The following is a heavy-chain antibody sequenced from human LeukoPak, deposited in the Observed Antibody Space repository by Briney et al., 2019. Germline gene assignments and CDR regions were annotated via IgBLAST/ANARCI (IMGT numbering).Heavy chain of an antibody. V-gene: IGHV4-59*08. D-gene: IGHD2-2*01. CDR3: ARGTCISSSCYAGDYGMDV. CDR2: IHYSGYT. Sequence: SETLSLTCTVSGGSISGGSITSYYWSWIRQPPGKGPEWIGYIHYSGYTNYNPSLKSRVTISLDTSKNQFSLKLTSVTAADTAVYYCARGTCISSSCYAGDYGMDVWGQGTPVTVSS. CDR1: GGSISGGSITSYY. J-gene: IGHJ6*02.